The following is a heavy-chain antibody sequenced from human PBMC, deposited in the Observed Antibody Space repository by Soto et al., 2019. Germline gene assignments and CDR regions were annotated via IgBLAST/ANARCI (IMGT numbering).Heavy chain of an antibody. J-gene: IGHJ4*02. D-gene: IGHD5-18*01. V-gene: IGHV1-69*12. CDR1: GGTFSTYA. CDR3: ASGIQLWLRRINNGYSG. CDR2: IIPMFGRA. Sequence: QVQLVQSGAEVKKPESSVKVSCKAPGGTFSTYAISWVRQAPGQGLEWMGGIIPMFGRANYAQRLQDRVTITADETTNTVYMELSSLRSEATAVYFCASGIQLWLRRINNGYSGWGQGTLVTVSS.